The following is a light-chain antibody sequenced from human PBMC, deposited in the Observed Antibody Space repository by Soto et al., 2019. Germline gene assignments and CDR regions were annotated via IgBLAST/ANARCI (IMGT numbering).Light chain of an antibody. V-gene: IGKV1-5*01. CDR2: DAS. J-gene: IGKJ5*01. CDR1: QSISNW. CDR3: QQSYSTPIT. Sequence: DIQMTQSPSTLPASVGDRVAITCRASQSISNWLAWYQQKPGKAPKLLIYDASSLESGVPSRFSGSGSGTDFTLTISSLQPEDFATYYCQQSYSTPITFGQGTRLETK.